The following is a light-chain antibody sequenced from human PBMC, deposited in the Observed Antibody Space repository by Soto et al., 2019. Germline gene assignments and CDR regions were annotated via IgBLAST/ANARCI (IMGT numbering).Light chain of an antibody. CDR2: GAS. J-gene: IGKJ2*01. CDR1: QSVSNIH. V-gene: IGKV3-20*01. Sequence: EIVLTQSPGTLSLSPGERASLSCRASQSVSNIHLAWYQQKPGQAPRLLIYGASSRASGIPDRFSGSGSGTDVTLTISRLEPADFAVYYCQHYGDSQYTFGQGTELEIK. CDR3: QHYGDSQYT.